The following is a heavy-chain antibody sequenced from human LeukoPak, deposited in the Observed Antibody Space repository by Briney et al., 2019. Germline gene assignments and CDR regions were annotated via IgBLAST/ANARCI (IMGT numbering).Heavy chain of an antibody. CDR3: VRGAGPGTPFD. CDR2: INYDARSR. D-gene: IGHD1-1*01. CDR1: GFSLSLSW. Sequence: GGSLRLSCAASGFSLSLSWMHWVRQAPGKGLEWVSSINYDARSRTYADSVKGRLTISRDNAENTLFLQMNSLRVEDTAIYSCVRGAGPGTPFDWGQGILVTVSS. J-gene: IGHJ1*01. V-gene: IGHV3-74*01.